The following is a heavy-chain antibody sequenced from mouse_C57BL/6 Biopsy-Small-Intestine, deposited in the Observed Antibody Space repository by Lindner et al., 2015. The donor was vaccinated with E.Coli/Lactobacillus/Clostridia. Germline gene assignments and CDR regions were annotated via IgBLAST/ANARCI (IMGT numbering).Heavy chain of an antibody. D-gene: IGHD2-3*01. CDR2: SSPSGGRP. Sequence: SVKVSCKASGFILSNHFMHWLRQAPGQGLEWMGMSSPSGGRPSNAQKFQGRVTLTRDTPTSTVYMDLSSLTSEDTAVYYCARTVRTHYEFWSGYDAFDIWGQGTMVTVSS. CDR3: ARTVRTHYEFWSGYDAFDI. V-gene: IGHV1-53*01. J-gene: IGHJ3*01. CDR1: GFILSNHF.